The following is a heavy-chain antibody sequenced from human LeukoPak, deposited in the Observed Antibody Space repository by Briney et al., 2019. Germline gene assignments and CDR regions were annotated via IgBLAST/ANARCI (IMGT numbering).Heavy chain of an antibody. CDR3: ARELPRTIALNWFDP. D-gene: IGHD1-14*01. V-gene: IGHV4-4*07. CDR1: GDSISTFY. CDR2: IYTSGST. Sequence: PSETLSLTCTVFGDSISTFYWSWIRQPAGKGLEWIGRIYTSGSTNYNPSLRSRVTISVDTSKNQFSLKLSSVTAADTAVYYCARELPRTIALNWFDPWGQGTLVTVSS. J-gene: IGHJ5*02.